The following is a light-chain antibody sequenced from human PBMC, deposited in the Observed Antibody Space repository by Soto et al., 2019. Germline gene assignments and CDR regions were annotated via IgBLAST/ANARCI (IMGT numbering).Light chain of an antibody. V-gene: IGKV3-11*01. Sequence: EIVLTQSPATLSLSPGERATLSCRARQSVSSYLAWYEQKPGQAPRLLIYDASNRATGIPARFSGSESGTNFTLTISSLEPEDFAVYYCQQRSNWRLTFGGGTKVAIK. J-gene: IGKJ4*01. CDR2: DAS. CDR3: QQRSNWRLT. CDR1: QSVSSY.